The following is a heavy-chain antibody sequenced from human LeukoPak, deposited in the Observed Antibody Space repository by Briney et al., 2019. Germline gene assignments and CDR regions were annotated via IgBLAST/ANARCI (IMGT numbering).Heavy chain of an antibody. CDR2: IYYSGST. CDR1: GGSISSYY. D-gene: IGHD5-12*01. V-gene: IGHV4-59*01. Sequence: SETLSLTCTVSGGSISSYYWSWIRQPPGKGLEWIGYIYYSGSTNYNPSLKSRVTISVDTSKNQFSLKLSSVTAADTAVYYCAGDAPYSGYDERAFDIRGQGTMVTVSS. CDR3: AGDAPYSGYDERAFDI. J-gene: IGHJ3*02.